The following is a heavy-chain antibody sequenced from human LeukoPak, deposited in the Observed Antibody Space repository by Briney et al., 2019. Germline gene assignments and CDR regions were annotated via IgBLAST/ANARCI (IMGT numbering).Heavy chain of an antibody. CDR1: GFTVSSNS. Sequence: GGSLRLSCTVSGFTVSSNSMSWVRQAPGKGLEWVSFIYSDNTHYSDSVKGRFTISRDNSKNTLYLQMNSLRAEDTAVYYCARVRWDIVVVVAATNYYFDYWGQGTLVTVSS. CDR3: ARVRWDIVVVVAATNYYFDY. V-gene: IGHV3-53*01. D-gene: IGHD2-15*01. CDR2: IYSDNT. J-gene: IGHJ4*02.